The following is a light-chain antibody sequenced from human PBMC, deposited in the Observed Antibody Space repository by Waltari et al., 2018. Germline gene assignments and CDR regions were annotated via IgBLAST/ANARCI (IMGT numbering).Light chain of an antibody. CDR2: DVS. V-gene: IGLV2-14*03. CDR3: SSYTSSSTLEV. J-gene: IGLJ1*01. CDR1: SSYVGGYNY. Sequence: QSALPQPASVSGSPGQSITISCTGTSSYVGGYNYVSWYQQHPATAPNLLIYDVSKRPSGVCNRFSGSKSGNTASLTISGLQAEDESDFYCSSYTSSSTLEVFGTGTKVTVL.